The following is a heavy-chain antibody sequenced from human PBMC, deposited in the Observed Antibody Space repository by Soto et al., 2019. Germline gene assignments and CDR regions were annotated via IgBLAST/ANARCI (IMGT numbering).Heavy chain of an antibody. V-gene: IGHV1-69*01. D-gene: IGHD3-22*01. Sequence: QVQLVQYGAEVKEPGSSVKVSCKASGALFSSYPISWVRQVPGQGLEWMGGIIPVFQTAYYTQRFQGRVTITADESTNTAYMELSSLRSEDTAIYYCARGGSGYTWFNEFWGQGTLVTVSS. CDR2: IIPVFQTA. CDR1: GALFSSYP. J-gene: IGHJ4*02. CDR3: ARGGSGYTWFNEF.